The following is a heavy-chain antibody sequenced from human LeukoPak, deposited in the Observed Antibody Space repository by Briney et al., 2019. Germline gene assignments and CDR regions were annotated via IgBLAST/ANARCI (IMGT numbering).Heavy chain of an antibody. CDR2: IYSGGST. CDR3: AKSGRRYCSSTSCYEVEDYFDY. J-gene: IGHJ4*02. D-gene: IGHD2-2*01. V-gene: IGHV3-53*05. Sequence: GGSLRLSCAASGFAVSDNYMSWVRQAPGKGLEWVSLIYSGGSTYYADSVKGRFTISRDNSKNTLYLQMNSLRAEDTAVYYCAKSGRRYCSSTSCYEVEDYFDYWGQGTLVTVSS. CDR1: GFAVSDNY.